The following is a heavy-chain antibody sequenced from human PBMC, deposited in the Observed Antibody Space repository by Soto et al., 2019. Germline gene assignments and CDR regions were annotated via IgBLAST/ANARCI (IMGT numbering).Heavy chain of an antibody. CDR1: GYTFTSFY. J-gene: IGHJ4*02. CDR3: ARGLTSGDY. Sequence: QVQLVQSGAKVKNPGASVKVSCKASGYTFTSFYIHWVRQASGQGLEWMSIINPNGGSTNYAQNLQGRFTLTRDTSTNTVYMELSSLRSEDTAVYYCARGLTSGDYWGQGTLVTVSS. V-gene: IGHV1-46*01. CDR2: INPNGGST.